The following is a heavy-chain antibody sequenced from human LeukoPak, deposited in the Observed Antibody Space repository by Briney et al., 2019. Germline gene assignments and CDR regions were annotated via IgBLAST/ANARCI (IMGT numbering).Heavy chain of an antibody. CDR1: GYTFSSYV. J-gene: IGHJ4*02. CDR2: ISAYNGNT. V-gene: IGHV1-18*01. D-gene: IGHD5-18*01. Sequence: ASVKVSCKASGYTFSSYVISWVRQAPGQGLEWMGWISAYNGNTNYAQKVQDRVTMTTDPSTSTAYMELRSLRSDDTAVYYCARGGTVVDTANPFDYWGQGTLVTVSS. CDR3: ARGGTVVDTANPFDY.